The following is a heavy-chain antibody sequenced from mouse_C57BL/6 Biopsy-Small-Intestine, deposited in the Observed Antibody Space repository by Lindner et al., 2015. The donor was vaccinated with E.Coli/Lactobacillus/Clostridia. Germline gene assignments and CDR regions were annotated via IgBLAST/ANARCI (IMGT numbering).Heavy chain of an antibody. J-gene: IGHJ4*01. CDR1: GYSFTGYY. V-gene: IGHV1-42*01. Sequence: VQLQESGPELVKPGAFSGDILQASGYSFTGYYMNWVKQSPEKSLEWIGEINPSTGGTTYNQKFKAKATLTVDKSSSTAYMQLKSLTSEDSAVYYCARSYYGKGYAMDYWGQGTSVTVSS. D-gene: IGHD2-1*01. CDR3: ARSYYGKGYAMDY. CDR2: INPSTGGT.